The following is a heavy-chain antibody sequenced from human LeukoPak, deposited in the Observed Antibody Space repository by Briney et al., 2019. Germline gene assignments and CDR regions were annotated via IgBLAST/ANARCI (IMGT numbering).Heavy chain of an antibody. Sequence: ASVKISCKASGYTFTRYAVHWVRQAPGQRLEWMGWIDAGNGNTKYSQKFQGRVTITRDTSASTVYMELTSLTSEDTAMYYCARGHPSALLYCNGRNCYSGLFDPWGQGTLVTVSS. CDR3: ARGHPSALLYCNGRNCYSGLFDP. CDR2: IDAGNGNT. J-gene: IGHJ5*02. D-gene: IGHD2-15*01. V-gene: IGHV1-3*01. CDR1: GYTFTRYA.